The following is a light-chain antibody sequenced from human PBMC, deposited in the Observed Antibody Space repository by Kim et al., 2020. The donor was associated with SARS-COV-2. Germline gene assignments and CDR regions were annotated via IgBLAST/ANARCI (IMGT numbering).Light chain of an antibody. CDR2: AAS. CDR3: QQSYSTPYS. J-gene: IGKJ2*03. V-gene: IGKV1-39*01. Sequence: SASVGDRDTITCRASQNINNYINWYQQKPGKAPKLLIYAASSLQSGVPSRFSGGGSGTDFSLTVSSLQPEDFATYYCQQSYSTPYSFGRGTKLEI. CDR1: QNINNY.